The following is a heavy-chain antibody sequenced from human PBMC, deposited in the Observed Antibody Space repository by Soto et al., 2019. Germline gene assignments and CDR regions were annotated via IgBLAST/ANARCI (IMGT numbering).Heavy chain of an antibody. CDR2: IRGSGGST. V-gene: IGHV3-23*01. CDR1: GFTFSSYA. D-gene: IGHD4-17*01. J-gene: IGHJ4*02. Sequence: SGGSLRLSCAASGFTFSSYAMSWVRQAPGKGLEWVSNIRGSGGSTNYVDSVKGRFTISRDNAKNSLYLQLNSLRAEDTAVYYCARVLPSPHTVTTASFDYWGQGTLVTVSS. CDR3: ARVLPSPHTVTTASFDY.